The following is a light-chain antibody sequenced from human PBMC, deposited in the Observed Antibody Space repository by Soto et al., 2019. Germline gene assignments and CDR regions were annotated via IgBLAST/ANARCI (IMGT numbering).Light chain of an antibody. CDR1: HSVSSSY. CDR2: GAS. CDR3: QQYGGSPPIT. J-gene: IGKJ5*01. Sequence: EIVLTQSPGTLSLSPGERATLSCRASHSVSSSYLAWYQQKPGQAPRLLFYGASSRATGIPDRFSGSGSGTDFTLTISRLEPEDFAVYYCQQYGGSPPITFGQGTRLEMK. V-gene: IGKV3-20*01.